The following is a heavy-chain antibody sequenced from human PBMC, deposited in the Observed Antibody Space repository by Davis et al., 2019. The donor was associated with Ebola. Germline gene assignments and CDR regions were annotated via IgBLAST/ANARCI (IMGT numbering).Heavy chain of an antibody. CDR1: GFTFSGSA. Sequence: GESLKISCAASGFTFSGSAMHWVRQAPGKGLEWVSYISSSSSTIYYADSVKGRFTISRDNAKNSLYLQMNSLRDEDTAVYYCARGEDDIVVVVAATRAFDIWGQGTMVTVSS. J-gene: IGHJ3*02. CDR3: ARGEDDIVVVVAATRAFDI. V-gene: IGHV3-48*02. D-gene: IGHD2-15*01. CDR2: ISSSSSTI.